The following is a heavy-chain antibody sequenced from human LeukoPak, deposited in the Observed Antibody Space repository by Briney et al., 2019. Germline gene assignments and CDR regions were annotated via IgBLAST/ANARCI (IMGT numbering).Heavy chain of an antibody. D-gene: IGHD3-16*02. CDR3: AHSYGRYDYVWGSYRYDY. CDR1: GFSLSTSGVG. Sequence: ESGPTLLKPTQTLTLTCTFSGFSLSTSGVGVGWIRQPPGKALEWLSLIYWNDDKRYSPSLKSRLTITKDTSKNQVVLTMTNMDPVDTATYYCAHSYGRYDYVWGSYRYDYWGQGTLVTVSS. J-gene: IGHJ4*02. V-gene: IGHV2-5*01. CDR2: IYWNDDK.